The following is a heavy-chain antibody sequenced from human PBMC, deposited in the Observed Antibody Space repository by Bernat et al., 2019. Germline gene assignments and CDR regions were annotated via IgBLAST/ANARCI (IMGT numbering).Heavy chain of an antibody. Sequence: EVQLLESGGGLVQPGGSLRLSCAASGFTFSSYAMSWVRQAPGKGLEWVSAISVSGGSTYSADSVKGRFTISRDNSKNTLYLQMNSLRAEDTAVYYCAGGNSNYVSWDFDYWGQGTLVTVSS. D-gene: IGHD4-11*01. CDR3: AGGNSNYVSWDFDY. J-gene: IGHJ4*02. V-gene: IGHV3-23*01. CDR1: GFTFSSYA. CDR2: ISVSGGST.